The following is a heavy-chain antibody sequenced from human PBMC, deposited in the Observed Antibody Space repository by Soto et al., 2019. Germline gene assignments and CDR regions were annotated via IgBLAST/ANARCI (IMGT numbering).Heavy chain of an antibody. CDR1: GYTFASYA. J-gene: IGHJ4*02. CDR3: ARVDVVATWGEPLDH. D-gene: IGHD2-15*01. V-gene: IGHV1-18*04. CDR2: ITTYNGHT. Sequence: ASVKVSCKASGYTFASYAVTWVRQAPGQGPEWMGWITTYNGHTKSALKFQGRLTMTTDTTTSAAYMELRSLKSDDTAVYYCARVDVVATWGEPLDHWGQGTLVTVSS.